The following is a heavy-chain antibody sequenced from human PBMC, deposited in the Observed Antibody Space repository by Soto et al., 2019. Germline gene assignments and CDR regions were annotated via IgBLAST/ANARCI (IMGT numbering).Heavy chain of an antibody. CDR2: IYYSGST. J-gene: IGHJ4*02. CDR3: ARHVRYGYSYGYRIDY. D-gene: IGHD5-18*01. CDR1: GGSXSXXXXX. Sequence: QEXXPGLXKPSETLSLTCTVSGGSXSXXXXXXXWIRQPPGKGLEXIGSIYYSGSTYYNPSLKSRXXXXXXXXXXXXXXXXXXXXXXXTAVYYCARHVRYGYSYGYRIDYWGQGTLVTVXS. V-gene: IGHV4-39*01.